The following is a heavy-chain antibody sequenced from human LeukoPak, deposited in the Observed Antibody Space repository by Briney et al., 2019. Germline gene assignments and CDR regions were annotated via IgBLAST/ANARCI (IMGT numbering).Heavy chain of an antibody. Sequence: PSETLSLTCAVYGGSFSGYYWSWIRQPPGKGLEWIGEINHSGSTNYNPSLKSRVTISVDTSKNQFSLKLSSVTAADTAVYYCARHKRYFDWLAYFDYWGQGTLVTVSS. CDR2: INHSGST. V-gene: IGHV4-34*01. CDR1: GGSFSGYY. D-gene: IGHD3-9*01. J-gene: IGHJ4*02. CDR3: ARHKRYFDWLAYFDY.